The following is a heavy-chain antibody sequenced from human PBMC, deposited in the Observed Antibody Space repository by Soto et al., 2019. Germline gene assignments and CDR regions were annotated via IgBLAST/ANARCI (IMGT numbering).Heavy chain of an antibody. CDR2: IIPIFGTA. CDR3: ARDICTNGGCYSAFEI. CDR1: GGTFSSYA. V-gene: IGHV1-69*01. D-gene: IGHD2-8*01. J-gene: IGHJ3*02. Sequence: QVQLVQSGAEVKKPGSSVKVSCKASGGTFSSYAISWVRQAPGQGLEWMGGIIPIFGTANDAQKLQGRVTITADESTSTAYMELSSLRSEETAVYYCARDICTNGGCYSAFEIWGQGKMVTVS.